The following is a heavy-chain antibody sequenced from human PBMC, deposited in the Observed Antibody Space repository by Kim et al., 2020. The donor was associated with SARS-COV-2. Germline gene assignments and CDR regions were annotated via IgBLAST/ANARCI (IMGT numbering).Heavy chain of an antibody. CDR1: GGSISSSSYY. J-gene: IGHJ4*02. Sequence: SETLSLTCTVSGGSISSSSYYWGWIRQPPGKGLEWIGSIYYSGSTYYNPSLKSRVTISVDTSKNQFSLKLSSVTAADTAVYYCASELYGDYVEEDYWGQGTLVTVSS. CDR2: IYYSGST. D-gene: IGHD4-17*01. CDR3: ASELYGDYVEEDY. V-gene: IGHV4-39*01.